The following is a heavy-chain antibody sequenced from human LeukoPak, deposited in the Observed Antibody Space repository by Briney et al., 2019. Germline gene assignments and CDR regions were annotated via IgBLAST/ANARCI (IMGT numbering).Heavy chain of an antibody. Sequence: ASVKVSCKASGYTFTSYGISWVRQAPGQGLERMGWISAYNGNTNCAQKLQGRVTMTTDTSTSTAYMELRILRSDDTAVYYCARVLREQDFDYWGQGTLVTVSS. J-gene: IGHJ4*02. V-gene: IGHV1-18*01. D-gene: IGHD1-26*01. CDR1: GYTFTSYG. CDR3: ARVLREQDFDY. CDR2: ISAYNGNT.